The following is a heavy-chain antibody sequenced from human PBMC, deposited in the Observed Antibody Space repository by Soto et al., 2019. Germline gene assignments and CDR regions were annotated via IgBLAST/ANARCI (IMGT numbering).Heavy chain of an antibody. CDR1: GDTFTNYC. J-gene: IGHJ6*02. CDR2: INGYNGNT. Sequence: ASVKVSCKASGDTFTNYCISWVRQAPGQGLEWMGWINGYNGNTKYAQKFQDRVTMTTDTSTSTAYMELRSLTSDDTAIYYCAKNGQPPYYYYGLDVWGQGTKVTVSS. V-gene: IGHV1-18*01. CDR3: AKNGQPPYYYYGLDV. D-gene: IGHD2-8*01.